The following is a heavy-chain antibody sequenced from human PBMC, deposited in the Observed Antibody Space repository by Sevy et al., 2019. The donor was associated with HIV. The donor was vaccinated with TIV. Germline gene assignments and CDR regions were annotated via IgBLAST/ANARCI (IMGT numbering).Heavy chain of an antibody. J-gene: IGHJ3*02. Sequence: SETLSLTCTVSGGSISSSSYYWGWIRQPPGKGLEWIGSIYYSGSTYYNPHLKSRVTISVATSKNQFSLKLSSVTAADTAVYYCARRKRYCSSTSCYTGEANAFDIWGQGTMVTVSS. CDR3: ARRKRYCSSTSCYTGEANAFDI. V-gene: IGHV4-39*01. CDR2: IYYSGST. CDR1: GGSISSSSYY. D-gene: IGHD2-2*02.